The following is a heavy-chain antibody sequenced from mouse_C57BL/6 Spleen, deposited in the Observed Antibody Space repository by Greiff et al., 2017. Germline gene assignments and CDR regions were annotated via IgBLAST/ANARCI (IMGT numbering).Heavy chain of an antibody. CDR3: ARHDTTVVADY. Sequence: EVKLMESGGDLVKPGGSLKLSCAASGFTFSSYGMSWVRQTPDKRLEWVATISSGGSYTYYPDSVKGRFTISRDNAKNTLYLQMSSLKSEDTAMYYCARHDTTVVADYWGQGTTLTVSS. D-gene: IGHD1-1*01. J-gene: IGHJ2*01. V-gene: IGHV5-6*01. CDR2: ISSGGSYT. CDR1: GFTFSSYG.